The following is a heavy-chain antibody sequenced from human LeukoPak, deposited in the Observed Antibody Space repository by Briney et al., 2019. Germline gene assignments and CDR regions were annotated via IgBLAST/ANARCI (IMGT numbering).Heavy chain of an antibody. CDR1: GFTFSSYG. D-gene: IGHD2-15*01. J-gene: IGHJ4*02. Sequence: PGGSLRLSCAASGFTFSSYGMSWVRLAPGKGLEWVSAISDTGNTYHADSVKGRFTISRDSSKNTLFLQMNRLRPEDAAVYYCAKAPVTTCRGAFCYPFDYWGLGTLVTVSS. CDR3: AKAPVTTCRGAFCYPFDY. V-gene: IGHV3-23*01. CDR2: ISDTGNT.